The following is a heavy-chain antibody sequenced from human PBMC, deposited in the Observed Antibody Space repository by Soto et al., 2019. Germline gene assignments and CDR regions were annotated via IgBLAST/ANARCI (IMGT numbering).Heavy chain of an antibody. CDR1: GFSFSTYT. D-gene: IGHD3-10*01. Sequence: GGSLRLSCAASGFSFSTYTLHWVRQAPGKGLEWVAVISYGGNYKYYADSVKGRFTISRDNSKNTLFLQMNSLRAEDTAVYYCAKGVYGSGPPFDPWGQGTLVTVSS. CDR3: AKGVYGSGPPFDP. J-gene: IGHJ5*02. V-gene: IGHV3-30-3*01. CDR2: ISYGGNYK.